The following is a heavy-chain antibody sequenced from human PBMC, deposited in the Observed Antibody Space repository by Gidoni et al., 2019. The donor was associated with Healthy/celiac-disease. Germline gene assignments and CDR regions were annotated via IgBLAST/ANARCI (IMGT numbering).Heavy chain of an antibody. V-gene: IGHV3-21*01. Sequence: EVQLVESGGGLVKPGGALRLSCAASGFTFRSYSMNWVRQAPVKGLEWVSSISSSSSYIYYADSVKGRFTISRDNAKNSLYLQMNSLRAEDTAVYYCARDATYCGGDCYSDYWGQGTLVTVSS. CDR2: ISSSSSYI. J-gene: IGHJ4*02. D-gene: IGHD2-21*01. CDR3: ARDATYCGGDCYSDY. CDR1: GFTFRSYS.